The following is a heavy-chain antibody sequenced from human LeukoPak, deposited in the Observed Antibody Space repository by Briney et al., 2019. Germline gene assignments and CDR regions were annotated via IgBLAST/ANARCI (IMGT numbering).Heavy chain of an antibody. D-gene: IGHD3-10*01. Sequence: GGSLRLSCAASGFTFSNYGMHWVRQAPGKGLEWVAFIRYDESNQYYADSVKGRFTISRDNSQNTVYLQVNSLRPEDTAVYFCAKDRVLGGFGELDYWGQGTLVTVSS. CDR1: GFTFSNYG. J-gene: IGHJ4*02. V-gene: IGHV3-30*02. CDR3: AKDRVLGGFGELDY. CDR2: IRYDESNQ.